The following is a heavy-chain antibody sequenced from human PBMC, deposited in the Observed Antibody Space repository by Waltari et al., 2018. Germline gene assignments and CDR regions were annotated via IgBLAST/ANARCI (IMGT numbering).Heavy chain of an antibody. CDR1: GFTFSSYG. J-gene: IGHJ3*02. CDR2: IRYDGSNK. CDR3: AKDMTGATGAFDI. V-gene: IGHV3-30*02. Sequence: QVQLVESGGGVVQPGGSLRLSCAASGFTFSSYGMHWVRQAPGKGLEGVAFIRYDGSNKYYADSVKGRFTISRDNSKNTLYLQMNSLRAEDTAVYYCAKDMTGATGAFDIWGQGTMVTVSS. D-gene: IGHD1-26*01.